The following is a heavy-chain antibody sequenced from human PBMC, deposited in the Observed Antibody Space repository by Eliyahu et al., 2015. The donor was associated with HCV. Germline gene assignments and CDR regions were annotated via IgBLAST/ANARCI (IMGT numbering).Heavy chain of an antibody. CDR3: ARISLPPGVYGLDV. Sequence: QVQLQQWGAGLLKPTETLSLTCAAYGGSFIGYYWTWVRQPPGKGLEWMGGINHSGSTTYNPSLKSRLTISVDTSKSQFALKLSSVTAADTAMYYCARISLPPGVYGLDVWGQGTTVTVSS. CDR1: GGSFIGYY. D-gene: IGHD3-10*01. J-gene: IGHJ6*02. V-gene: IGHV4-34*02. CDR2: INHSGST.